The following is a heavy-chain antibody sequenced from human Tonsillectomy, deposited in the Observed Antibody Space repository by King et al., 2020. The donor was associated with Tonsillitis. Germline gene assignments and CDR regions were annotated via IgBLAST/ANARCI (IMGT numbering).Heavy chain of an antibody. CDR2: IFYSGIT. CDR1: GGSISTSNYY. V-gene: IGHV4-39*01. CDR3: ESLTYYDYVGATYLDAFDI. J-gene: IGHJ3*02. D-gene: IGHD3-16*01. Sequence: QLQESGPGLVKPSETLSLTCTVSGGSISTSNYYWGWIRQPPGKGLEGIGNIFYSGITSYNPSLKSRITISVDTPMNQFSLNLSSVTAADTDVYYCESLTYYDYVGATYLDAFDIWGQGTVVTVSS.